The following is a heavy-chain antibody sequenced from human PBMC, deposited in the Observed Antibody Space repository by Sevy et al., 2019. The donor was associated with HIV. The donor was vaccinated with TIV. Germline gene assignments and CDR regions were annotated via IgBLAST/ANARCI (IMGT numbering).Heavy chain of an antibody. CDR1: GYSFTSYW. D-gene: IGHD3-22*01. CDR2: IYPSDSDT. J-gene: IGHJ4*02. CDR3: ARPAGFYDNSGYSFMDY. Sequence: GESLKISCKGSGYSFTSYWIARVRQMPGKGLEWMGIIYPSDSDTKYSPSFQGRVTISADKSISTAYLQWSTLKASDTAIYYCARPAGFYDNSGYSFMDYWGQGTLVTVSS. V-gene: IGHV5-51*01.